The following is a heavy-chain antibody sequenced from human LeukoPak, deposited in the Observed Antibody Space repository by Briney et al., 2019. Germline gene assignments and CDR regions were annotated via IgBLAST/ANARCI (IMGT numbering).Heavy chain of an antibody. J-gene: IGHJ4*02. CDR3: ARTGYCSSASCSVVKQWLVRVYFDY. Sequence: SETLSLTCTVSGGSFSSGSYYWSWIRQPQGKGLEWIGYVYWTGNTNYNPSLKSRVTMSVDTSKNQFSLVLNSVTAADTAVYYCARTGYCSSASCSVVKQWLVRVYFDYWGQGTLVTVSS. CDR2: VYWTGNT. V-gene: IGHV4-61*01. CDR1: GGSFSSGSYY. D-gene: IGHD2-2*01.